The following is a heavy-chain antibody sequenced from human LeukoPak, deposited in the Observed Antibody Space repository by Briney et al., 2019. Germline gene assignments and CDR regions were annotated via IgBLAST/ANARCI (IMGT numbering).Heavy chain of an antibody. CDR1: GYTFTSYD. V-gene: IGHV1-69*04. D-gene: IGHD1-26*01. CDR2: IIPILGIA. CDR3: ASYSGSYSLYFDY. Sequence: ASVKVSCKASGYTFTSYDINWVRQATGQGLEWMGRIIPILGIANYAQKFQGRVTITADKSTSTAYMELSSLRSEDTAVYYCASYSGSYSLYFDYWGQGTLVTVSS. J-gene: IGHJ4*02.